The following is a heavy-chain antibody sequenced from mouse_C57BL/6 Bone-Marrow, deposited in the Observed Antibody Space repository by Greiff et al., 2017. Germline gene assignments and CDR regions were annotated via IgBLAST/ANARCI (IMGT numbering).Heavy chain of an antibody. Sequence: VQLQQSGAELVRPGASVKLSCKASGYTFTDYYINWVKQRPGQGLEWIARIYPGSGNTYYNEKFKGKATLTAEKSSSTAYMQLSSLTSEDSAVSFCAKKGGGDLLWLRRGFAYWGQGTLVTVSA. CDR2: IYPGSGNT. D-gene: IGHD2-2*01. CDR3: AKKGGGDLLWLRRGFAY. CDR1: GYTFTDYY. J-gene: IGHJ3*01. V-gene: IGHV1-76*01.